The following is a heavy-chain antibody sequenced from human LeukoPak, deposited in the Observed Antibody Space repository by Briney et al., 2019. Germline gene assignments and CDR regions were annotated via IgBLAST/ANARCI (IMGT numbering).Heavy chain of an antibody. V-gene: IGHV1-8*03. Sequence: ASVKVSCKASGYTFTSYDINWVRQATGQGLEWMGWMNPNSGNTGYAQKFQGRVTITRNTSISTAYMELSSLRSEDTAVYYCARGGTLMYYYGSGSYYIDYWGQGTLVTVSS. CDR3: ARGGTLMYYYGSGSYYIDY. J-gene: IGHJ4*02. CDR1: GYTFTSYD. D-gene: IGHD3-10*01. CDR2: MNPNSGNT.